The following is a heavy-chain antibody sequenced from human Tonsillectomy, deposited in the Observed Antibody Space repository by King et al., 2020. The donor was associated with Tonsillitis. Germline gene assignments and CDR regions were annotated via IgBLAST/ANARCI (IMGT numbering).Heavy chain of an antibody. V-gene: IGHV4-39*01. D-gene: IGHD1-26*01. CDR1: GGSISSSDHY. CDR2: MYDSGTI. Sequence: LQLQESGPGVVKPSETLSLTCTVSGGSISSSDHYWAWIRQPPGKGLEWIGYMYDSGTIFYNPSLKSRSTISGGTSENRFSLQLSSVTAADTAVYFCARYVDGSFDYWGQGALVTVSS. CDR3: ARYVDGSFDY. J-gene: IGHJ4*02.